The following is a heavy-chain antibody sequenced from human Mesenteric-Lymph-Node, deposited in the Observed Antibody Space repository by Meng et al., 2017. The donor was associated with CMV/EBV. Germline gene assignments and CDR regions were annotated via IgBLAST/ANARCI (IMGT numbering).Heavy chain of an antibody. V-gene: IGHV3-21*01. D-gene: IGHD2-2*01. CDR1: GFTFSSYS. J-gene: IGHJ3*02. CDR2: ISSSSSYI. Sequence: GGSLRLSCAASGFTFSSYSMNWVRQAPGKGLEWVSSISSSSSYIYYADSVKGRFTISRDNAKNSLYLQMNSLRAEDTAVYYCARVPAAPLDASDIWGQGTMVTVSS. CDR3: ARVPAAPLDASDI.